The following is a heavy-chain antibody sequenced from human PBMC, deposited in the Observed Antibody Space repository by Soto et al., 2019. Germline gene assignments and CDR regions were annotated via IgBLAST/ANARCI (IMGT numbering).Heavy chain of an antibody. J-gene: IGHJ4*02. Sequence: GGSLRLSCTTSGFTFADYTLSWFRQAPWKGLEWLGFIRNKAYGGTTEYAASVKGRFSISRDDSKSIAYLQMNSLKTEDTAVYYCTRDGRYSGYPPPAFWGQGTLVTVSS. CDR1: GFTFADYT. CDR3: TRDGRYSGYPPPAF. CDR2: IRNKAYGGTT. V-gene: IGHV3-49*03. D-gene: IGHD5-12*01.